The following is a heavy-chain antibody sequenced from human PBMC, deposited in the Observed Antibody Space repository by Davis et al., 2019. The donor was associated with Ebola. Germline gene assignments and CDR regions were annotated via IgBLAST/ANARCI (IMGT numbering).Heavy chain of an antibody. CDR2: IKQDGSEK. Sequence: GESLKISCAASGFTFSSHWMSWVRQAPGKGLQWVANIKQDGSEKYYVDSVKGRFTISRDNAKNTLYLQMNSLRAEDTAVYYCANSVAAIYYYYGMDVWGQGTTVTVSS. D-gene: IGHD6-19*01. CDR1: GFTFSSHW. J-gene: IGHJ6*02. V-gene: IGHV3-7*01. CDR3: ANSVAAIYYYYGMDV.